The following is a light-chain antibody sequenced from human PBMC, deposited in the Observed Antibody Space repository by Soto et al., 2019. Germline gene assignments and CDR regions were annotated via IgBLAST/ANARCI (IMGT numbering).Light chain of an antibody. CDR1: QSVSSSY. Sequence: EIVLTQSPATLSLSPGERATLSCRASQSVSSSYSAWYQQKPGQAPSLLIYAATSRATGIPDRFSGSGSGTDFTLTSSRLEPEGFAVYYCQQYRSSRPYTFGQGPRLEIK. CDR3: QQYRSSRPYT. CDR2: AAT. J-gene: IGKJ2*01. V-gene: IGKV3-20*01.